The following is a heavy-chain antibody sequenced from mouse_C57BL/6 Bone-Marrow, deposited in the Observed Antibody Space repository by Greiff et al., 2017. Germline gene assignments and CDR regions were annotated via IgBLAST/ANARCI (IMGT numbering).Heavy chain of an antibody. Sequence: AASGIDFSRYWMSWVRRAPGKGLEWIGEINPDSSTINYAPSLKDKFIISRDNAKNTLYLQMSKVRSEDTALYYCARFYYGSSHWYFDVWGTGTTVTVSS. D-gene: IGHD1-1*01. V-gene: IGHV4-1*01. CDR1: GIDFSRYW. CDR3: ARFYYGSSHWYFDV. J-gene: IGHJ1*03. CDR2: INPDSSTI.